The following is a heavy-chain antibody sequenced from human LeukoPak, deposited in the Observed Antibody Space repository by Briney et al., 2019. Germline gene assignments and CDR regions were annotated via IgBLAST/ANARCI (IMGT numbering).Heavy chain of an antibody. CDR1: GFTFSSYA. D-gene: IGHD3-3*01. Sequence: PGGSLGLSCAASGFTFSSYAMSWVRQAPGKGLDWVAYIRYDGINEYYADSVKGRFTISRDLSKNTLFLQMSSLRPEDTAVYYCSKDRGVFGVAYSLDYWGQGTLVTVSS. J-gene: IGHJ4*02. CDR3: SKDRGVFGVAYSLDY. CDR2: IRYDGINE. V-gene: IGHV3-30*02.